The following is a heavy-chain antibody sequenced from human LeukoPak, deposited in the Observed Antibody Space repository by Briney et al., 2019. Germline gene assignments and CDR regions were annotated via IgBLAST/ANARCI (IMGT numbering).Heavy chain of an antibody. D-gene: IGHD3-22*01. Sequence: GGSLRLSCAASGFIFSNYGMHWVRQPPGKGLEWVAFIRSDGSYKYSAASVKGRFTISRDNSKNTLYLQMNSLRAEDTAVYYCAKHDSSSDFWGQGTLVTVSA. V-gene: IGHV3-30*02. J-gene: IGHJ4*02. CDR2: IRSDGSYK. CDR1: GFIFSNYG. CDR3: AKHDSSSDF.